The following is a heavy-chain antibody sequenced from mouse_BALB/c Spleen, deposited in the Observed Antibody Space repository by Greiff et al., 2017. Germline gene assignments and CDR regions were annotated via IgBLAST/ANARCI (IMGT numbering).Heavy chain of an antibody. D-gene: IGHD4-1*01. CDR3: ARRELGRFAY. CDR1: GYTFTNYW. CDR2: IYPGGGYT. J-gene: IGHJ3*01. Sequence: QGQLQQSGAELVRPGPSVKISCKASGYTFTNYWLGWVKQRPGHGLEWIGDIYPGGGYTNYNEKFKGKATLTADTSSSTAYMQLSSLTSEDSAVYFCARRELGRFAYWGQGTLVTVSA. V-gene: IGHV1-63*02.